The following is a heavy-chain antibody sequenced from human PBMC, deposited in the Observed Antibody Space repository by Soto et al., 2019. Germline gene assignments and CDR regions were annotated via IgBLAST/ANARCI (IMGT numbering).Heavy chain of an antibody. Sequence: GGSLRLSCAASGFTFSSYGMHWVRQAPGKGLEWVAVISYDGSNKYYADSVKGRFTISRDNSKNTLYLQMNSLRAEDTAVYYCAKDYYYGSGSDMDVWGQGTTVTVSS. CDR1: GFTFSSYG. D-gene: IGHD3-10*01. J-gene: IGHJ6*02. CDR2: ISYDGSNK. CDR3: AKDYYYGSGSDMDV. V-gene: IGHV3-30*18.